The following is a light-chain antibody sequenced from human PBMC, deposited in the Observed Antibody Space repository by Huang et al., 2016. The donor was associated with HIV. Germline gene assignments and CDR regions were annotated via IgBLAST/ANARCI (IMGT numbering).Light chain of an antibody. V-gene: IGKV4-1*01. CDR3: QQYYSTPRT. CDR1: QSILYSSNNKNY. Sequence: DIVMTQSPDSLAVSLGERATINCKSSQSILYSSNNKNYLTWYQQKPGQPPKLLINWASTRESGVPDRFSGSGSGTDFTLTINNLQAEDVAVYYCQQYYSTPRTFGQGTKVEI. J-gene: IGKJ1*01. CDR2: WAS.